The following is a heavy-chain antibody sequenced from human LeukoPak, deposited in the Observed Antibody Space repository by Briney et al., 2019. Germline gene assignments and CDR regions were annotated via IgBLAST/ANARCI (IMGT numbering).Heavy chain of an antibody. CDR2: IWSDASNQ. CDR1: GFSFSTYA. Sequence: GTSLRLSCAASGFSFSTYAMHWVRQAPGKGLDWVAMIWSDASNQYYADSVKGRFTISRDNSKNTLYLQLNSLRAEDTAVYYCARFSGRNWGQGTLVTVSS. CDR3: ARFSGRN. V-gene: IGHV3-33*01. D-gene: IGHD2-15*01. J-gene: IGHJ4*02.